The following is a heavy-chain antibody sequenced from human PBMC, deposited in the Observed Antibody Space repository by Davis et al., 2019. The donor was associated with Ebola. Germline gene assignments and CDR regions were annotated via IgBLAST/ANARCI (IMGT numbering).Heavy chain of an antibody. CDR2: INWNGGST. V-gene: IGHV3-20*01. J-gene: IGHJ6*04. D-gene: IGHD1-26*01. CDR1: GFTFDDYG. Sequence: GESLKISCAASGFTFDDYGMSWVRQAPGKRLEWVSGINWNGGSTGYADSVKGRFTISRDNAKNSLYLQMNSLRAEDTALYHCARAPVVQWELLHYYYGMDVWGKGTTVTVSS. CDR3: ARAPVVQWELLHYYYGMDV.